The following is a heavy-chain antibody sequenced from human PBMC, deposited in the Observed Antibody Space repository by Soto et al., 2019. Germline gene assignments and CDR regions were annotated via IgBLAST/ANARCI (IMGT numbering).Heavy chain of an antibody. D-gene: IGHD3-10*01. CDR2: ISGSGGST. CDR3: AKDIRLLATMVRPYFDY. J-gene: IGHJ4*02. V-gene: IGHV3-23*01. Sequence: AISGSGGSTYYADSVKGRFTISRDNSKNTLYLQMNSLRAEDTAVYYCAKDIRLLATMVRPYFDYWGQGTLVTVSS.